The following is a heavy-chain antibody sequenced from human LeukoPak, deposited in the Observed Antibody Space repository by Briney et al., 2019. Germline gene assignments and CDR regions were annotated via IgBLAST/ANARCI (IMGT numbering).Heavy chain of an antibody. Sequence: GGSLRLSCAASGFTFSNNGMHWVRQAPGKGLEWVALIYYDGSNKYYADSVKGRFTISRDNSKNTLYLQMDSLRAEDTAVYYCANNFDYWGQGTLVTVSS. CDR3: ANNFDY. CDR2: IYYDGSNK. CDR1: GFTFSNNG. V-gene: IGHV3-33*06. J-gene: IGHJ4*02.